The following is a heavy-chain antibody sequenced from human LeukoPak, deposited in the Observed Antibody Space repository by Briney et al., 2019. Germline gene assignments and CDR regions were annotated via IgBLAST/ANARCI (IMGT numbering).Heavy chain of an antibody. Sequence: SETLSLTCTVSGGSISGYSWSCIRQPPGKGLEWIGYIFYSGSTNYNPSLQSRVTISLDTSKNQFSLKLSSVTAADTAVYYCARVTSSSLRFDYWGQGTLVTVSS. CDR2: IFYSGST. CDR1: GGSISGYS. CDR3: ARVTSSSLRFDY. J-gene: IGHJ4*02. V-gene: IGHV4-59*01. D-gene: IGHD6-6*01.